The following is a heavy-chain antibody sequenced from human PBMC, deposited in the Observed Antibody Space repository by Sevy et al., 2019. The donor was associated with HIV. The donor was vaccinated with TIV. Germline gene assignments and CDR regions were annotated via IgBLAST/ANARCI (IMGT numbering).Heavy chain of an antibody. CDR2: TSHDGSHK. J-gene: IGHJ1*01. CDR3: ARGENDDEFFHY. V-gene: IGHV3-30*04. D-gene: IGHD1-26*01. Sequence: GGSLRLSCTVSGFIFSNFAMHWVRQAPGKGLEWVAVTSHDGSHKYYAYSVKGRFTVSRDNSRNILSLEMSSLTRDDTAVYYCARGENDDEFFHYWGQGTLVTVSS. CDR1: GFIFSNFA.